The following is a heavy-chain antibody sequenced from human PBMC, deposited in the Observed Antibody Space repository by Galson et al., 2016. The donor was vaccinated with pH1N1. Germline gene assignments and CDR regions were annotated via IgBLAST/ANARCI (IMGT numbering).Heavy chain of an antibody. V-gene: IGHV4-59*01. CDR1: GGSISSYY. D-gene: IGHD2-2*01. Sequence: ATLSLPCTVSGGSISSYYWSWIRQPPGKGLEWIGYIYYSGSTNYNPSLRSRVTISVDTSKNQFSLKLSSVTAADTAVYHCARSSTGYFDYWGQGTLVTVSS. CDR3: ARSSTGYFDY. J-gene: IGHJ4*02. CDR2: IYYSGST.